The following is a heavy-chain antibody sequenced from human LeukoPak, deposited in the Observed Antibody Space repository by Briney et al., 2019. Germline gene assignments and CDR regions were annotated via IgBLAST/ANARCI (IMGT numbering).Heavy chain of an antibody. CDR3: AKGPSRGLYGPGAY. CDR1: GFTLSNYW. Sequence: GGSLRLSCAASGFTLSNYWTHWVRQAPGKGLVWVSRISTDGSSTSYADSVRGRFTISRDNAKNTLYVQMNSLRAEDTAVYYCAKGPSRGLYGPGAYWGRGTLVSVSS. J-gene: IGHJ4*02. CDR2: ISTDGSST. D-gene: IGHD3-10*01. V-gene: IGHV3-74*01.